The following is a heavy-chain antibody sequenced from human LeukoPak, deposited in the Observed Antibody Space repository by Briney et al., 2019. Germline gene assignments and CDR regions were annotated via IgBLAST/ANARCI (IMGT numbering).Heavy chain of an antibody. V-gene: IGHV3-30*02. CDR1: GFTFDDYG. Sequence: GGTLRLSCAASGFTFDDYGMSWVRQAPGKGLEWVAFIRYDGSNKYYADSVKGRFTISRDNSKNTLYLQMNSLRAEDTAVYYCAKDHPPMVRGGGIDYWGQGTLVTVSS. J-gene: IGHJ4*02. CDR3: AKDHPPMVRGGGIDY. D-gene: IGHD3-10*01. CDR2: IRYDGSNK.